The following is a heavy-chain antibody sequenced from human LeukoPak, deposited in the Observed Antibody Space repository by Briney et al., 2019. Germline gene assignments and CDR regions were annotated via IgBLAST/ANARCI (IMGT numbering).Heavy chain of an antibody. Sequence: GGSLRLSCAASGFTFSSYAMHWVRQAPGKGLEWVAVISYDGSNKYYADSVKGRFTISRDNSKNTLYLQMNSLRAEDTAVYYCARDNWVTAMVMYYYYMDVWGKGTTVTVSS. CDR2: ISYDGSNK. CDR3: ARDNWVTAMVMYYYYMDV. V-gene: IGHV3-30-3*01. D-gene: IGHD5-18*01. J-gene: IGHJ6*03. CDR1: GFTFSSYA.